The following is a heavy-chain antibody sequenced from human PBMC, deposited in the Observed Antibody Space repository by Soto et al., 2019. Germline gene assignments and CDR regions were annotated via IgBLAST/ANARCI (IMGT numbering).Heavy chain of an antibody. V-gene: IGHV4-30-4*01. CDR2: IYYSGST. Sequence: PSETLSLTCTVSGGSISSGDYYWSWIRQPPGKGLEWIGYIYYSGSTFYSPSLKSRVIISVDTSKNQFSLKLSSVTAADTAVYYCARDRGSKVTNYNMDVWGQGTTVTVSS. CDR1: GGSISSGDYY. J-gene: IGHJ6*02. CDR3: ARDRGSKVTNYNMDV. D-gene: IGHD4-4*01.